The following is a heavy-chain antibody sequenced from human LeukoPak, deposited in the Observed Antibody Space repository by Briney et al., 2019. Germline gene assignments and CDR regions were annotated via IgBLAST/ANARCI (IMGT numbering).Heavy chain of an antibody. CDR3: ARVPSWFRGAFDI. V-gene: IGHV1-46*01. CDR1: GYTFTSYY. Sequence: ASVKVSCKASGYTFTSYYMHWVRQAPGQGLEWMGIINPSGGSTSYAQKFQGRVTMTRDTSTSTVYMELSSLRSEDTVVYYCARVPSWFRGAFDIWGQGTMVTVSS. D-gene: IGHD3-10*01. J-gene: IGHJ3*02. CDR2: INPSGGST.